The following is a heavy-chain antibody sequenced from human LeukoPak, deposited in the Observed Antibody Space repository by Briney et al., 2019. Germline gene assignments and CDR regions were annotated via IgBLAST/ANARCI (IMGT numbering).Heavy chain of an antibody. CDR2: IWYDGGNK. V-gene: IGHV3-33*06. J-gene: IGHJ3*02. CDR3: VKEFQDAFDI. Sequence: GGTLRLSCAASGFTSSSYGMHWVRQTPGKGLEWVAVIWYDGGNKYYADSVKGRFTITRENSKNTLYRQMNSLRAEDTAVYYCVKEFQDAFDIWGQGTMVTVSS. CDR1: GFTSSSYG.